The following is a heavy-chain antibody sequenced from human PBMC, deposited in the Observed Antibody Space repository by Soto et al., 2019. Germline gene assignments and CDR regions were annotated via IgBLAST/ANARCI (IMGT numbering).Heavy chain of an antibody. Sequence: ASVKVSCEASGYTFSRYGIMWVRQAPGQGLEWMGWISAYNGNTNSAEKLRGRLTMTTDASTTTAYMELRSLRSDDTAIYYCARDQGFRVVINSNWFDPWGQGTLVTAPQ. CDR1: GYTFSRYG. V-gene: IGHV1-18*01. J-gene: IGHJ5*02. CDR3: ARDQGFRVVINSNWFDP. D-gene: IGHD2-21*01. CDR2: ISAYNGNT.